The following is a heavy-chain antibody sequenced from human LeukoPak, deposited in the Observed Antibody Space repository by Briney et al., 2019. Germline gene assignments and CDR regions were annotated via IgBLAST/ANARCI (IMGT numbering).Heavy chain of an antibody. CDR3: AKDMEGVTSFDY. Sequence: PGGSLRLSCAASGFTFSSYGMHWVRQAPGKGLEWVAFIRYDGSNKYYADSVKGRFTISRDNSKNALYLQMNSLRAEDTAVYYCAKDMEGVTSFDYWGQGTLVTVSS. CDR1: GFTFSSYG. V-gene: IGHV3-30*02. CDR2: IRYDGSNK. D-gene: IGHD4-23*01. J-gene: IGHJ4*02.